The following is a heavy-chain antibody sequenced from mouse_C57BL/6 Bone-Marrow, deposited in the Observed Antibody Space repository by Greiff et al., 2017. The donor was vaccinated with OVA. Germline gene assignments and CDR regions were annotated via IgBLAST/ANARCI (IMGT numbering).Heavy chain of an antibody. J-gene: IGHJ4*01. CDR3: AIDYGSSDYYYAMDY. D-gene: IGHD1-1*01. CDR1: GYSFTGYY. Sequence: VQLQQSGPELVKPGASVKISCKASGYSFTGYYMNWVKQSPEKSLEWIGEINPSTGGTTYKQKFKAKATLTVDKSSSTAYMQLKSLTSEDSAVYYCAIDYGSSDYYYAMDYWGQGTSVTVSS. V-gene: IGHV1-42*01. CDR2: INPSTGGT.